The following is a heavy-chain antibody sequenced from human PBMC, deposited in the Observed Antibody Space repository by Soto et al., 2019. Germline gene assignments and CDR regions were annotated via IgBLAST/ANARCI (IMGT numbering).Heavy chain of an antibody. CDR3: AADSTPPNVIISYYYDMDV. J-gene: IGHJ6*02. CDR2: IVVGSGNT. Sequence: ASVKVSCKASGFIFNNSAVQWVRQARGQRLEWIGWIVVGSGNTNYAPKFQERVTITRDMSTSTAYMELSSLRSEDTAVYYCAADSTPPNVIISYYYDMDVWGQGTTVTVSS. V-gene: IGHV1-58*01. D-gene: IGHD2-15*01. CDR1: GFIFNNSA.